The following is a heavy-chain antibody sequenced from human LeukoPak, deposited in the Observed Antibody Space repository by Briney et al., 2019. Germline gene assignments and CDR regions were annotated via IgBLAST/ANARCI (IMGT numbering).Heavy chain of an antibody. V-gene: IGHV3-48*01. D-gene: IGHD6-13*01. Sequence: GGSLRLARAASGFTFSTYSMNWVGQPPGKGLKWVSYISSSSSTTYYADSVKGRFTISRDNGKNSLYLQMNSLRAEDTAVYYCARDDRNTWYYFDYWGQGTLVTVSS. CDR2: ISSSSSTT. CDR3: ARDDRNTWYYFDY. J-gene: IGHJ4*02. CDR1: GFTFSTYS.